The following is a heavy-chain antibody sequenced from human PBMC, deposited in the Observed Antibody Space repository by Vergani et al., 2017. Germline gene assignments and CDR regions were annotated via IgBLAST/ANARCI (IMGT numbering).Heavy chain of an antibody. CDR1: GGSISSGGYY. CDR3: ARQGRYLGWFDP. V-gene: IGHV4-31*03. CDR2: IYYSGST. Sequence: QVQLQESGPGLVKPSQTLSLTCTVSGGSISSGGYYWSWIRQHPGKGLEWIGYIYYSGSTYYNPSLKSRVTISVDTAKNQFSLKLSSVTAADTAVYECARQGRYLGWFDPWGQGTLVTVSS. D-gene: IGHD3-16*02. J-gene: IGHJ5*02.